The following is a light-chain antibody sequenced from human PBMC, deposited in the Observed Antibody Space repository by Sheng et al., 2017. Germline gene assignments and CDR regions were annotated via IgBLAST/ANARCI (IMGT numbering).Light chain of an antibody. J-gene: IGKJ4*01. CDR3: QQTTSFPLT. CDR2: AAS. V-gene: IGKV1-12*01. CDR1: QGIGKY. Sequence: DIQMTQSPSSLSASVGDRATITCRASQGIGKYLAWYQQTPGKAPKLLIYAASSLQSGVPSRFSGSGSGTDFTLTISSLQPEDFATYFCQQTTSFPLTFGGGTMVEIK.